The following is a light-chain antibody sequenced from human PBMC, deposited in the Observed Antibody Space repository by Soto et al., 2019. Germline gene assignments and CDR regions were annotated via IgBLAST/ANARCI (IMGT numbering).Light chain of an antibody. CDR2: DTS. Sequence: MTQSPSSLSASVGDRVTLSCRASQFVSSRLAWYQQRPGQVPRLLIYDTSTRAPGISARFSGSGSGTEFTLTISSLQSEDFAVYYCQEYIQWPPGMFGPGTTVDIK. V-gene: IGKV3-15*01. J-gene: IGKJ1*01. CDR3: QEYIQWPPGM. CDR1: QFVSSR.